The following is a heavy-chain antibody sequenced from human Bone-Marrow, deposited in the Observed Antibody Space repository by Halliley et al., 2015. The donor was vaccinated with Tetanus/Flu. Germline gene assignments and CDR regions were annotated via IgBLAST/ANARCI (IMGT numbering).Heavy chain of an antibody. Sequence: WVSSLSGNGAITHYADSVKGRFTISRDNSNNMVYLRMNSLRAEDTAVYFCAKENTVTTTLFDYWGQGTLVTVSS. J-gene: IGHJ4*02. V-gene: IGHV3-23*01. CDR3: AKENTVTTTLFDY. D-gene: IGHD4-17*01. CDR2: LSGNGAIT.